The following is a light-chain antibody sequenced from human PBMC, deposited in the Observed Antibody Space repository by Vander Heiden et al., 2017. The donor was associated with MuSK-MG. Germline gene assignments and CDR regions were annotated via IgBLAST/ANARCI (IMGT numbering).Light chain of an antibody. CDR2: DAS. CDR1: QSVSNW. Sequence: DNQMTQSPSTLSSSAGDRVTITCRASQSVSNWLAWYQQKPGKATKLLIDDASSLESGVPSRCSGSGSRTEFTLTSSSLQPDDVATYYCQQYKTHAHTFGQGTKLEIK. V-gene: IGKV1-5*01. CDR3: QQYKTHAHT. J-gene: IGKJ2*01.